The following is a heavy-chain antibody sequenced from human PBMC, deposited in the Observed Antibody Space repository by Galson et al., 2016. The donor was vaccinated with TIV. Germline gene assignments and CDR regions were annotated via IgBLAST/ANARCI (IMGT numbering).Heavy chain of an antibody. CDR1: GGTFSSFA. CDR3: ARAPGYQDSSGYYPS. Sequence: SVKVSCKASGGTFSSFAFSWVRQVPGQGLEWMARITGVFSTTTYAQRFKGRVIITAEEITRTTYMELNSLTPEDTAVYYCARAPGYQDSSGYYPSWGQGTLVTVSS. D-gene: IGHD3-22*01. V-gene: IGHV1-69*13. J-gene: IGHJ4*02. CDR2: ITGVFSTT.